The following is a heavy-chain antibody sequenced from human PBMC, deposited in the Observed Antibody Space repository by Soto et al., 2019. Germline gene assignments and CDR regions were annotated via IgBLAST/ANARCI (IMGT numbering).Heavy chain of an antibody. CDR3: ATAHSTSRSFDY. CDR2: TGLNGRTT. D-gene: IGHD2-2*01. Sequence: GGSLTLSCAAAGLTCSMSAMSWVRQAPGKGLEWVSTTGLNGRTTYYADCVKGRFTVSRDNSKNTLHLQMNSLRAEDTAVYYCATAHSTSRSFDYWGQGTLVTLS. J-gene: IGHJ4*02. V-gene: IGHV3-23*01. CDR1: GLTCSMSA.